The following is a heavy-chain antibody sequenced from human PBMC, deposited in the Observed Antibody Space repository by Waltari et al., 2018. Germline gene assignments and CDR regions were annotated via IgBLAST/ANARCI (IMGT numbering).Heavy chain of an antibody. V-gene: IGHV4-39*07. J-gene: IGHJ4*02. Sequence: QLQLQESGPGLVKPSETLSLTCTVSGGSISSSSYYWGWIRQPPGKGLEWIGSIYYSGSTYYNPSLKSRVTISVDTSKNQFSLKLSSVTAADTAVYYCARRRSGSTTVKWGQGTLVTVSS. CDR3: ARRRSGSTTVK. D-gene: IGHD3-10*01. CDR1: GGSISSSSYY. CDR2: IYYSGST.